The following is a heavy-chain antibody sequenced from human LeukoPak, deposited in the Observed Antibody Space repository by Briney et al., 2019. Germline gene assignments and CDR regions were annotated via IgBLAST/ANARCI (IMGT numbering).Heavy chain of an antibody. J-gene: IGHJ6*02. D-gene: IGHD3-22*01. CDR1: GFTVSSNY. Sequence: PGGSLRLSCAASGFTVSSNYMSWVRQAPGKGLEWVSVIYSGGSTYYADSVKGRFTISRDNSKNTLYLQMNSLRAEDTAVYYCAKTPSSDSSGYWADYYYGMDDWGQGIMVTVSS. V-gene: IGHV3-53*01. CDR2: IYSGGST. CDR3: AKTPSSDSSGYWADYYYGMDD.